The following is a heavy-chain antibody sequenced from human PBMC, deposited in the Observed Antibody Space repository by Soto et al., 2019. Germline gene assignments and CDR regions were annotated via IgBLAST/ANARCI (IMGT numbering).Heavy chain of an antibody. Sequence: GGSLRLSCAASGFTFSSYAMSWVRQAPGKGLEWVSAISGSGGSTYYADSVKGRFTISRDNSKDTLYLQMNSLRAEDTAVYYCAKHQYYDILTGYYTNDAFDIWGQGTMVTVSS. CDR2: ISGSGGST. V-gene: IGHV3-23*01. D-gene: IGHD3-9*01. CDR1: GFTFSSYA. CDR3: AKHQYYDILTGYYTNDAFDI. J-gene: IGHJ3*02.